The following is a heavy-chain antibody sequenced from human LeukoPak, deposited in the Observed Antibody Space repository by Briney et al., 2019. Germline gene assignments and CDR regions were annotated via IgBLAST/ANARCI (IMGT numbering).Heavy chain of an antibody. J-gene: IGHJ6*03. CDR3: ARYGSNFYYYYMGV. Sequence: SGGSLRLSCAASGFTFDDYGMSWVRQVPGKGLEWVSGINWAGSSTAYADSVKGRFTISRDNAKNSLYLQMNSLRAEDTALYYCARYGSNFYYYYMGVWGKGTTVTVSS. CDR1: GFTFDDYG. V-gene: IGHV3-20*04. D-gene: IGHD4-17*01. CDR2: INWAGSST.